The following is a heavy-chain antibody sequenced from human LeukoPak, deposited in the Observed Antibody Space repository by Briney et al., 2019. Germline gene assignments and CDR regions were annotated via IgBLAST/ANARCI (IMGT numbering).Heavy chain of an antibody. V-gene: IGHV4-4*07. D-gene: IGHD3-10*01. J-gene: IGHJ6*03. CDR2: IYTSGST. CDR3: ARDRRDMVRGINIVRQYHYYYYMDV. CDR1: GDSINSYY. Sequence: SETLSLTCTVSGDSINSYYWSWIRQPAGKGLEWIGRIYTSGSTNYNPSLKSRVTLSVDTSKSQFSLELNSVTAADTAVYYCARDRRDMVRGINIVRQYHYYYYMDVWGKGTTVTVSS.